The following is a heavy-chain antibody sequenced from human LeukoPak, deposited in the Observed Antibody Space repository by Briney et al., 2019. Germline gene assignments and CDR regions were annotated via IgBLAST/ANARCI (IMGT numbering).Heavy chain of an antibody. D-gene: IGHD2-15*01. Sequence: KPSETLSLTCAVYGGSFSGYYWSWIRQPPGKGLEWIGEINHSGSTNYNPSLKSRVTISVDTSKNQFSLKLSSVTAADTAVYYCAAREQLGYCSGGSCYNFDHWGQGTLVTVSS. CDR2: INHSGST. CDR3: AAREQLGYCSGGSCYNFDH. J-gene: IGHJ4*02. CDR1: GGSFSGYY. V-gene: IGHV4-34*01.